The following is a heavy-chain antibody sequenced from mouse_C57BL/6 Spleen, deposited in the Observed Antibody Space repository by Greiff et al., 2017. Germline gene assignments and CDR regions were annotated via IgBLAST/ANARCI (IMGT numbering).Heavy chain of an antibody. CDR3: AYGGYFDV. CDR2: IDPSDSYT. V-gene: IGHV1-69*01. CDR1: GYTFTSYW. D-gene: IGHD1-1*01. J-gene: IGHJ1*03. Sequence: QVQLQQPGAELVMPGASVKLSCKASGYTFTSYWMHWVKQRPGQGLEWIGEIDPSDSYTNYNQKFKGKSTLTVDKSSSTAYMQRSSLTSEDSAVYYCAYGGYFDVWGTGTTVTVSS.